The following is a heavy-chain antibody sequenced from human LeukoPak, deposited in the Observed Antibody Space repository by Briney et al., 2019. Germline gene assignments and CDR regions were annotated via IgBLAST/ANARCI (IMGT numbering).Heavy chain of an antibody. Sequence: PGGSLRLSCAASGFNFDDYAMHWVRQAPGKGLEWVSGISWNSDSMGYADSVKGPFTVSRDSAKNSLYLQMNSLRTEDTALYYCAKGPSLHQLDYWGQGTLVTVSS. V-gene: IGHV3-9*01. CDR1: GFNFDDYA. CDR2: ISWNSDSM. J-gene: IGHJ4*02. D-gene: IGHD3-16*02. CDR3: AKGPSLHQLDY.